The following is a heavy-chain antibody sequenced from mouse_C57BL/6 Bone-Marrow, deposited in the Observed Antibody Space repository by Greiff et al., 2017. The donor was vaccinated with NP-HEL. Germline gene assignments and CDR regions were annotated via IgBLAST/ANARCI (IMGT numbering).Heavy chain of an antibody. Sequence: EVKLVESVAELVRPGASVKLSCTASGFNIKNTYMHWVKQSPEQGLEWIGRIDPANGNTKYAPKFQGKATITADTSSNTAYLQLSSLTSEDTAIYYCAVDYYGSSRYYAMDYWGQGTSVTVSA. CDR1: GFNIKNTY. CDR3: AVDYYGSSRYYAMDY. V-gene: IGHV14-3*01. CDR2: IDPANGNT. D-gene: IGHD1-1*01. J-gene: IGHJ4*01.